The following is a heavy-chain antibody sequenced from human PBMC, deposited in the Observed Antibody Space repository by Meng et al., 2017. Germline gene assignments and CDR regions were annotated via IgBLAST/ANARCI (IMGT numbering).Heavy chain of an antibody. Sequence: HVPLHESDPGLAKPSQTLSLTCTGSGGSISCGGYYWSWIRQHPGKGLEWIGYIYYSGSTYYNPSLKSLVTISVDTSKNQFSLKLSSVTAADTAVYYCARVHYYDSSGYNNWYFDLWGRGTLVTVSS. V-gene: IGHV4-31*01. J-gene: IGHJ2*01. CDR1: GGSISCGGYY. CDR2: IYYSGST. D-gene: IGHD3-22*01. CDR3: ARVHYYDSSGYNNWYFDL.